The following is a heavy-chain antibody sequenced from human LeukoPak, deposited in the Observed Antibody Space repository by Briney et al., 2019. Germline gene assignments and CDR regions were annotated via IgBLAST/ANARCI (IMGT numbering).Heavy chain of an antibody. V-gene: IGHV3-23*01. Sequence: GGSLRLSCAASGFTFGSYSMSWVRQAPGKELEWVSVISAGGITTYYADSVKGRFTISRDNSKNTVFLQMSSLRAEDTALYYCARKSGSGNFPLDYWGQGTLVTVSS. D-gene: IGHD3-10*01. CDR2: ISAGGITT. J-gene: IGHJ4*02. CDR3: ARKSGSGNFPLDY. CDR1: GFTFGSYS.